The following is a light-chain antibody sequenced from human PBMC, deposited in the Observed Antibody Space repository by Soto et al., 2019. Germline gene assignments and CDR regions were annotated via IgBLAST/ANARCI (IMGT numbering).Light chain of an antibody. CDR2: DVG. CDR3: GSYTSSSTLV. Sequence: QSALTQPASVSGSPGQSITISCTGTSSDVGAYNYVSWFQQHPGKAPKLMIYDVGYRPSGVSNRFSGSKSANTASLTISGLQAEDEADYYCGSYTSSSTLVFGGGTKLTVL. V-gene: IGLV2-14*03. CDR1: SSDVGAYNY. J-gene: IGLJ2*01.